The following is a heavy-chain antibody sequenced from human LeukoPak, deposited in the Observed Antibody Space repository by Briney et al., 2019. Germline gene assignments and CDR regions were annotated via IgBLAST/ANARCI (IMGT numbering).Heavy chain of an antibody. CDR3: AKDQYILPGNFDY. Sequence: GGSLRLSCAASGFTFSSYAMSWVRQSPGKGLEWVSAISGSGGSTYYADSVKGRFTISRDNSKNTLYLQMNSLRAEDTAVYYCAKDQYILPGNFDYWGQGTLVTVSS. J-gene: IGHJ4*02. CDR2: ISGSGGST. D-gene: IGHD3-9*01. CDR1: GFTFSSYA. V-gene: IGHV3-23*01.